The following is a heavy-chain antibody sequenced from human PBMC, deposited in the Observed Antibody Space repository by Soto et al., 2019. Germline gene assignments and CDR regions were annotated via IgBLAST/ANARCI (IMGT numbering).Heavy chain of an antibody. J-gene: IGHJ2*01. D-gene: IGHD3-3*01. CDR1: V. V-gene: IGHV3-23*01. CDR3: AKEKSETIFFLMIRRPPRSTLFPYTTSSDL. CDR2: ISGSGGSA. Sequence: VVCRLRLETGKGLEWVSAISGSGGSAYYAESVKGRVTISRDNSKNTLYLQLNSLRAGDTAVDDCAKEKSETIFFLMIRRPPRSTLFPYTTSSDL.